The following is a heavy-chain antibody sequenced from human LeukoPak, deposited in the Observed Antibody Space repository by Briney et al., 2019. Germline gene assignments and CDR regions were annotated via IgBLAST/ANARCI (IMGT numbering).Heavy chain of an antibody. CDR2: ISSSSSYI. V-gene: IGHV3-21*01. Sequence: GGSLRLSCGASGFTFSSYSMNWVRQAPGKGREGVSSISSSSSYIYYADSVEGRFTISRDNAKNSLYLQMNSLRAEDTAVYYCARDRGSKPYDYWGQGTLVTVSS. D-gene: IGHD1-26*01. CDR3: ARDRGSKPYDY. J-gene: IGHJ4*02. CDR1: GFTFSSYS.